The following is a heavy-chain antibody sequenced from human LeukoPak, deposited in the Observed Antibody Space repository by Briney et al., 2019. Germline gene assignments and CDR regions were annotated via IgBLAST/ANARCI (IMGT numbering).Heavy chain of an antibody. Sequence: SETLSLTCTVSGYSISSGYYWGWIRQPPGKGLEWIGRIYTSGSTNYNPSLKSRVTMSVDTSKNQFSLKLSSVTAADTAVYYCARGRRELLDYWGQGTLVTVSS. V-gene: IGHV4-38-2*02. J-gene: IGHJ4*02. CDR3: ARGRRELLDY. CDR2: IYTSGST. D-gene: IGHD1-26*01. CDR1: GYSISSGYY.